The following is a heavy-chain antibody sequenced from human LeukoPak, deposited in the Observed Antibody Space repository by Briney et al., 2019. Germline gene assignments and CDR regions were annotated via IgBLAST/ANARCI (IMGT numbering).Heavy chain of an antibody. J-gene: IGHJ4*02. CDR1: GFTVSSNY. CDR2: IYSGGST. V-gene: IGHV3-53*01. D-gene: IGHD3-10*01. CDR3: ARGTAIAIVRGVMSKGGDY. Sequence: GGSLRLSCAASGFTVSSNYMSWVRQAPGKGLEWVSVIYSGGSTYYADSVKGRFTISRDNAENSLYLQMNSLRAEDTAVYYCARGTAIAIVRGVMSKGGDYCGQGTLVTVSS.